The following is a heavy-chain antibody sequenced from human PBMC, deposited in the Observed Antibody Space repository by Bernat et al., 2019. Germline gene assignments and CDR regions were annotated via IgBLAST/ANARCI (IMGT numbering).Heavy chain of an antibody. D-gene: IGHD3-3*01. CDR3: AKVGVLRFFEWPPDDAFDI. CDR2: ISGSGGST. V-gene: IGHV3-23*01. J-gene: IGHJ3*02. Sequence: EVQLLESGGGLVQPGGSLRLSCAASGFTFSSYAMSWVRQAPGKGLEWVSAISGSGGSTYYADSVKGRFTISRDNSKNTLYLQMNSLRAEDTAVYYCAKVGVLRFFEWPPDDAFDIWGQGTMVTVSS. CDR1: GFTFSSYA.